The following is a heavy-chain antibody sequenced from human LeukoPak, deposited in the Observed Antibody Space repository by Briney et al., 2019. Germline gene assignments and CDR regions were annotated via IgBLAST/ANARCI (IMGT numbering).Heavy chain of an antibody. CDR3: ASGIAVAGHFDY. V-gene: IGHV4-31*03. CDR1: GGSISSGGYY. J-gene: IGHJ4*02. Sequence: SETLSLTCTVSGGSISSGGYYWSWIRQHPGTGLEWIGYIYYSGSTYYNPSLKSRVTISVDTSKNQFSLKLSSVTAADTAVYYCASGIAVAGHFDYWGQGTLVTVSS. CDR2: IYYSGST. D-gene: IGHD6-19*01.